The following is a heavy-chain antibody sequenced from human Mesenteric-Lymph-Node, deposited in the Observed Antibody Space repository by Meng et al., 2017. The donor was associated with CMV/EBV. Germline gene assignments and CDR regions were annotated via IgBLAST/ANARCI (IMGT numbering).Heavy chain of an antibody. V-gene: IGHV3-23*01. CDR1: GLSLSTYV. Sequence: GGSLRLSCADSGLSLSTYVMTWVRQAPGKGLEWVAGISGSGSTTYYADSVRGRFTISRDNSKNTLYLQMNSLGAEDTAVYYCANLGHCSSTSCYWGQGTLVTVSS. CDR3: ANLGHCSSTSCY. CDR2: ISGSGSTT. J-gene: IGHJ4*02. D-gene: IGHD2-2*01.